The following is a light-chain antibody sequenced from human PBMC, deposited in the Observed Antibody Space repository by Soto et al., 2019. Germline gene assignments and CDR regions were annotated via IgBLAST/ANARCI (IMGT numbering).Light chain of an antibody. CDR1: ERVSTN. CDR3: QQYNNWPWT. Sequence: PGESATLSCRASERVSTNLAWYQQTPGQAPRLLIYSASRRPTDIPVRFSGSGSGTEFTLTISSLQSEDFAVYYCQQYNNWPWTFGQGTKVDIK. V-gene: IGKV3-15*01. CDR2: SAS. J-gene: IGKJ1*01.